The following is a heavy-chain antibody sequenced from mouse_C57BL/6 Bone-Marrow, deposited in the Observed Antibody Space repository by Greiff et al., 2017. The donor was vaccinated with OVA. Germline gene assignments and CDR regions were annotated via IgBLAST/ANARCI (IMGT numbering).Heavy chain of an antibody. CDR1: GYTFTSYW. J-gene: IGHJ2*01. CDR3: ARSLLWFFDY. CDR2: IDPSDSYT. D-gene: IGHD2-2*01. Sequence: VQLQQPGAELVRPGTSVKLSCKASGYTFTSYWMHWVKQRPGQGLEWIGVIDPSDSYTNYNQKFKGKATLTVDTSSSTAYMQLSSLTSEDSAVYYCARSLLWFFDYWGQGTTLTVSS. V-gene: IGHV1-59*01.